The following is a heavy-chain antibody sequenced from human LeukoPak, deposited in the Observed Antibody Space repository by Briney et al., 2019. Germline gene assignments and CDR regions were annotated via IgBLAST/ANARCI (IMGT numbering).Heavy chain of an antibody. V-gene: IGHV4-59*01. Sequence: SETLSLTCTVSGGSISSYYWSWIRQPPGKGLEWIGYIYYSGSTNYNPSLKSRVTISVDTSKNQFSLKLSSVTAADTAVYYCARGSYRSNYGERFDYWGQGTLVTVSS. CDR3: ARGSYRSNYGERFDY. CDR1: GGSISSYY. CDR2: IYYSGST. D-gene: IGHD4-11*01. J-gene: IGHJ4*02.